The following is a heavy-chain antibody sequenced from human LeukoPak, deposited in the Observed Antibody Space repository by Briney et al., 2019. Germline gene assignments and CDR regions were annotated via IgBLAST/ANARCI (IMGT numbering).Heavy chain of an antibody. D-gene: IGHD2-21*01. CDR1: GGSISSSSYY. V-gene: IGHV4-39*07. J-gene: IGHJ4*02. CDR2: IYYSGST. CDR3: ARDGRYSKGYFDY. Sequence: PSETLSLTCTVSGGSISSSSYYWGWIRQPPGKGLEWIGSIYYSGSTYYNPSLKSRVTISVDTSKNQFSLRLNSVTAADTAVYYCARDGRYSKGYFDYWGQGTLVTVSS.